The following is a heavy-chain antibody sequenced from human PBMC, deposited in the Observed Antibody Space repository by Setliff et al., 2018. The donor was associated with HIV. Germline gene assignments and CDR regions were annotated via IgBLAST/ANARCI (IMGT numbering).Heavy chain of an antibody. D-gene: IGHD2-21*01. J-gene: IGHJ4*02. CDR2: INPNSGGT. V-gene: IGHV1-2*02. Sequence: ASVKVSCKASGYTFTAYYLHWVRQAPGQGLEWMGWINPNSGGTKYAQKFQGRVTMTRDTSISAAYMDLSSLTNDDMAVYYCGRGAQKYGGGDCYSALDYWGQGTLVTVSS. CDR3: GRGAQKYGGGDCYSALDY. CDR1: GYTFTAYY.